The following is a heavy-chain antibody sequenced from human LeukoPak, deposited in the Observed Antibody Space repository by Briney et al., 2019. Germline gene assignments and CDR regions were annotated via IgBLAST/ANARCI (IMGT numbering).Heavy chain of an antibody. Sequence: GGSLRLSCAASGFTFDDYAMHWVRQAPGKGLEWVSGISWNSGSIGYADSVKGRFTISRDNAKNSLYLQMNSLRAEDTALYYSVGGYDVPSFDYWGQGTLVTVSS. CDR2: ISWNSGSI. V-gene: IGHV3-9*01. CDR3: VGGYDVPSFDY. J-gene: IGHJ4*02. CDR1: GFTFDDYA. D-gene: IGHD5-12*01.